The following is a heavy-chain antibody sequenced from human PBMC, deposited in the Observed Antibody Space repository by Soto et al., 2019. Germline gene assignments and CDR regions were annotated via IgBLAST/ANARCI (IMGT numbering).Heavy chain of an antibody. CDR1: GFTFSSYG. V-gene: IGHV3-33*01. CDR2: IWYDGSNK. CDR3: ARDRGYSSSWYGGYHYYYYGMDV. D-gene: IGHD6-13*01. Sequence: PGGSLRLSCAASGFTFSSYGMHWVRQAPGKGLEWVAVIWYDGSNKYYADSVKGRFTISRDNSKNTLYLQMNSLRAEDTAVYYCARDRGYSSSWYGGYHYYYYGMDVWGQGTTVTVSS. J-gene: IGHJ6*02.